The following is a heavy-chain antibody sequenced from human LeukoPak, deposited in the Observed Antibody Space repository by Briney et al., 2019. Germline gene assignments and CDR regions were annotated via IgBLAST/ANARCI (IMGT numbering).Heavy chain of an antibody. CDR2: IRYDGSNK. J-gene: IGHJ4*02. D-gene: IGHD3-10*01. CDR1: GFTFSSYG. Sequence: PGGSLRLSCAASGFTFSSYGMHWVRQAPGKGLEWVAFIRYDGSNKYYADSVKGRFTISRDNAKNSLYLQMNSLRAEDTAVYYCARDTRYMVRGEETFDYWGQGTLVTVSS. CDR3: ARDTRYMVRGEETFDY. V-gene: IGHV3-30*02.